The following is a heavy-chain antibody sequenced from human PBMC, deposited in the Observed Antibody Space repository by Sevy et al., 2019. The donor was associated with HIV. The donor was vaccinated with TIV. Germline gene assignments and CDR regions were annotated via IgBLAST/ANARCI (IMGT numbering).Heavy chain of an antibody. V-gene: IGHV3-33*01. Sequence: GGSLRLSCAASGFTFSSYGMHWVRQAPDKGLEWVAVIWYDGTNKYYADSVKGRFTISRDKSKNTLYLQMSSLRAEDTAVYYCARDKLPPVMVTMVRGALSYFFDYWGQGTLVTVSS. J-gene: IGHJ4*02. CDR1: GFTFSSYG. D-gene: IGHD3-10*01. CDR2: IWYDGTNK. CDR3: ARDKLPPVMVTMVRGALSYFFDY.